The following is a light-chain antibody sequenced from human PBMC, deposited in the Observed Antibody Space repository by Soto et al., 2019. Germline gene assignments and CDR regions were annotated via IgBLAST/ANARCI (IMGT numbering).Light chain of an antibody. CDR3: QQISRAPMS. CDR1: QTISSY. V-gene: IGKV1-39*01. CDR2: KTS. Sequence: DVQMTQSPSSLSASVGDRVTITCRASQTISSYVNWYQQKPGKAPKVLIYKTSTLHSGAPSRFSGSGSGTDFTLTISSRQPEDFATYYCQQISRAPMSFGQGTRLEIK. J-gene: IGKJ5*01.